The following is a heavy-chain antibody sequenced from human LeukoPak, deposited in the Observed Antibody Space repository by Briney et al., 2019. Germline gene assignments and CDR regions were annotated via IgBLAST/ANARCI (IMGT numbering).Heavy chain of an antibody. CDR2: ISSSSSYI. Sequence: GGSLRLSCAASGFTFSSYSMNWVRQAPGKGLEWVSSISSSSSYIYYADSVKGRFTISRDNAKNSLYLQMNILRAEDTAVYYCARAGNSGSYAGVYYYYMDVWGKGTTVTVSS. J-gene: IGHJ6*03. CDR3: ARAGNSGSYAGVYYYYMDV. D-gene: IGHD1-26*01. CDR1: GFTFSSYS. V-gene: IGHV3-21*01.